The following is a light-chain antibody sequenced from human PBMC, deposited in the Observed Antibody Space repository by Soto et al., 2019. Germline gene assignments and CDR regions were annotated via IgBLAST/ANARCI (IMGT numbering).Light chain of an antibody. Sequence: EIVLTQSPATLSLSPGERATLSCRASQSVRRYLAWYQQKPGLVPRLLIYDASNRAPGIPARFSGSGSGTDFTLTISSLATEDFAVYYCQQRSDWPSTFGGGTKLQIK. CDR1: QSVRRY. CDR2: DAS. V-gene: IGKV3-11*01. CDR3: QQRSDWPST. J-gene: IGKJ4*01.